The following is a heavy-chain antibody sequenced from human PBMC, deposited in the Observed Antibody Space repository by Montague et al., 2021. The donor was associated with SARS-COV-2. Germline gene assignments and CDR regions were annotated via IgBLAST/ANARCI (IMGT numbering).Heavy chain of an antibody. V-gene: IGHV4-39*01. Sequence: SETLSLTCTVSGGSVSSGTYYWGWIRQPPGKGLEWIGRIYSSGKSDYNPSLKSRATIFVDTSKNQFSLQLSSVTAADTAVYYCAKPRPYYDLLTGSPFDVWGQGTMVTVSS. CDR3: AKPRPYYDLLTGSPFDV. D-gene: IGHD3-9*01. CDR2: IYSSGKS. CDR1: GGSVSSGTYY. J-gene: IGHJ3*01.